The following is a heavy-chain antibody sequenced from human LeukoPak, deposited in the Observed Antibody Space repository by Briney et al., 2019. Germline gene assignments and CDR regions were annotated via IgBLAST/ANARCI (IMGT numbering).Heavy chain of an antibody. CDR3: ARGPWFGELGYYYYYMDV. D-gene: IGHD3-10*01. CDR2: INHSGST. CDR1: GGSFSGYY. Sequence: SETLSLTCAVYGGSFSGYYWSWIRQPPGKELEWIGEINHSGSTNYSPSLKSRGTISVDTSKNQYSLKLSSVTAADTAVYYCARGPWFGELGYYYYYMDVWGKGTTVTVSS. J-gene: IGHJ6*03. V-gene: IGHV4-34*01.